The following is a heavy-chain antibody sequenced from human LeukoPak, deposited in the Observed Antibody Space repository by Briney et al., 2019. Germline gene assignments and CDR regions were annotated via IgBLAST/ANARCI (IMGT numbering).Heavy chain of an antibody. CDR3: AKDQLIAVAATYYYYGMDV. J-gene: IGHJ6*02. CDR2: ISYDGSNK. V-gene: IGHV3-30*18. D-gene: IGHD6-19*01. CDR1: GFTFSSYG. Sequence: GRSLRLSCAASGFTFSSYGMHWVRQAPGKGLEWVAVISYDGSNKYYADSVKGRFTISRDNSKNTLYLQMNSLRAEDTAVYYCAKDQLIAVAATYYYYGMDVWGQGTTVTVSS.